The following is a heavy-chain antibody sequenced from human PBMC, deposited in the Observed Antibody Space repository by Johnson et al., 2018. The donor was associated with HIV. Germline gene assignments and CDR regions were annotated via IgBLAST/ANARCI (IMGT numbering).Heavy chain of an antibody. CDR1: GFTFSSYG. V-gene: IGHV3-30*18. Sequence: QLLESGGGVVQPGRSLRLSCVASGFTFSSYGMHWVRQAPGKGLEWVAIVSYDGSKKYYPDSVKGRFTISRDNSKNTLYLQMDSLRAEDTAVYYCAKIRTSGTGDAFDIWGQGTMVTVSS. CDR2: VSYDGSKK. CDR3: AKIRTSGTGDAFDI. D-gene: IGHD1-14*01. J-gene: IGHJ3*02.